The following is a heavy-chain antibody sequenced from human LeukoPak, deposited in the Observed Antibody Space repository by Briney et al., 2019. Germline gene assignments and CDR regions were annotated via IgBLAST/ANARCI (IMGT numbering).Heavy chain of an antibody. D-gene: IGHD2-2*01. Sequence: GASVKVSCKVSGYTLTELSMHWVRQAPGKGLEWVGRIRSKANSYATAYAASVKGRFTISRDDSKNTAYLQMNSLKTEDTAVYYCTRRGVVPAATFDYWGQGTLVTVSS. CDR3: TRRGVVPAATFDY. CDR1: GYTLTELS. V-gene: IGHV3-73*01. CDR2: IRSKANSYAT. J-gene: IGHJ4*02.